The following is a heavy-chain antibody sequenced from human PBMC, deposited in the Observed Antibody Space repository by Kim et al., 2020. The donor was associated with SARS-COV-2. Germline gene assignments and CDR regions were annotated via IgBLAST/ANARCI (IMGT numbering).Heavy chain of an antibody. D-gene: IGHD4-4*01. CDR3: AIQSHDYSNYADY. J-gene: IGHJ4*02. Sequence: YNPSRTSRVTISVDTSKNQFSLKLSSVTAADTAVYYCAIQSHDYSNYADYWGQGTLVTVSS. V-gene: IGHV4-59*01.